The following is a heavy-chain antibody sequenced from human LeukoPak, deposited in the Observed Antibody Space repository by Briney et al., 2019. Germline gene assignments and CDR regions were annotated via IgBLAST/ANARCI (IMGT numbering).Heavy chain of an antibody. Sequence: PGGSLRLSCAASGFTFSSYEMNWVRQAPGKGLECVSYINSDGSTIYYADSVKGRFTISRDNAKNSLSLQMNSLRAEDTAVYYCAKEGSDAFDIWGQGTMVTVSS. J-gene: IGHJ3*02. V-gene: IGHV3-48*03. CDR1: GFTFSSYE. CDR3: AKEGSDAFDI. CDR2: INSDGSTI.